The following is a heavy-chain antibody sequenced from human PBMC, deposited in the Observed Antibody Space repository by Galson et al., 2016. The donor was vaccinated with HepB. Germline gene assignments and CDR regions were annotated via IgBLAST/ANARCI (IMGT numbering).Heavy chain of an antibody. V-gene: IGHV4-4*02. CDR2: IFHSGRV. D-gene: IGHD3-3*02. CDR3: ARQFWGGPSDY. J-gene: IGHJ4*02. Sequence: ETLSLTCAVSGVSISSSDWWSWVRQPPGQGLEWIGQIFHSGRVNYAPSLASRVTISIDLSNNHLSPRLPTGTAADTALYYCARQFWGGPSDYWGQGTLVTVSS. CDR1: GVSISSSDW.